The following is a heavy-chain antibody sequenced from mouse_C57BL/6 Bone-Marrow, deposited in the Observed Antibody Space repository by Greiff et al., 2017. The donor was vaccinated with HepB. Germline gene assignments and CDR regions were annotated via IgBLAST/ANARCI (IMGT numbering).Heavy chain of an antibody. J-gene: IGHJ4*01. CDR2: IDPNSGGT. V-gene: IGHV1-72*01. CDR3: ARSPLRYPYYAMDY. Sequence: QVQLKEPGAELVKPGASVKLSCKASGYTFTSYWLHWVKQRPGRGLEWIGRIDPNSGGTKYNEKFKSKATLTVDKPSSTAYMQLSSLTSEDAAVYYCARSPLRYPYYAMDYWGQGTSVTVSS. D-gene: IGHD1-1*01. CDR1: GYTFTSYW.